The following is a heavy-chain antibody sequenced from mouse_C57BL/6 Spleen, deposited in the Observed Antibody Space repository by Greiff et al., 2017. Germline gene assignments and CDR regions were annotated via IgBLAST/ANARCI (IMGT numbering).Heavy chain of an antibody. CDR2: ISSGGDYI. J-gene: IGHJ4*01. V-gene: IGHV5-9-1*02. D-gene: IGHD2-3*01. Sequence: EVKVVESGEGLVKPGGSLKLSCAASGFTFSSYAMSWVRQTPEKRLEWVAYISSGGDYIYYADTVKGRFTISRDNARNTLYLQMSSLKSEDTAMYYCTRWLLPYYYAMDYWGQGTSVTVSS. CDR1: GFTFSSYA. CDR3: TRWLLPYYYAMDY.